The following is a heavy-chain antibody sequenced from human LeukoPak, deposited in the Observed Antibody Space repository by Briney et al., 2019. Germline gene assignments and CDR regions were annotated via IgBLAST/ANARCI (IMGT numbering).Heavy chain of an antibody. CDR3: ASGSGSYYAPRPDY. J-gene: IGHJ4*02. V-gene: IGHV4-34*01. D-gene: IGHD1-26*01. CDR1: GGSFSGYY. CDR2: INHSGST. Sequence: LSLTCAVYGGSFSGYYWSWIRQPPGKGLEWIGEINHSGSTNYNPSLKSRVTISVDTSKNQFSLKLSSVTAADTAVYYCASGSGSYYAPRPDYWGQGTLVTVSS.